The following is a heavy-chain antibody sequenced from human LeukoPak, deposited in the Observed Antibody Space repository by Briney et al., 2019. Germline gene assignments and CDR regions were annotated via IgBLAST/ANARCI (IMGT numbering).Heavy chain of an antibody. D-gene: IGHD4-23*01. CDR3: ARFVVLGNSDAFDI. J-gene: IGHJ3*02. CDR2: INHSGST. CDR1: GGSFSGYY. V-gene: IGHV4-34*01. Sequence: SETLSLTCAVYGGSFSGYYWSWIRQPPGKGLEWIGEINHSGSTNYNPSLKSRVTISVDTSKNQFSLKLSSVTAADTAVYYCARFVVLGNSDAFDIWGQGTMVTVSS.